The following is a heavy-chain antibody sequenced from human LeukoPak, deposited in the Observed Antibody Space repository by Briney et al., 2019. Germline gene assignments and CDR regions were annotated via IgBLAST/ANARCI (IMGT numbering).Heavy chain of an antibody. Sequence: GASVKVSCKASGYTFTSFYITWVRRAPGQGLEWLGWISAYSGSANYAQRFQGRVTMTIDRSTNTAYMDLRSLTDDDTAVYWCTRGYGGWPTYIDYWGQGSLVIASS. D-gene: IGHD5-12*01. V-gene: IGHV1-18*01. CDR3: TRGYGGWPTYIDY. CDR2: ISAYSGSA. J-gene: IGHJ4*02. CDR1: GYTFTSFY.